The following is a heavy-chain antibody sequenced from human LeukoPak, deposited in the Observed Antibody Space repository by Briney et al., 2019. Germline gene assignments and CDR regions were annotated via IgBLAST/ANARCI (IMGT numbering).Heavy chain of an antibody. CDR1: VGSISSSSYY. J-gene: IGHJ4*02. D-gene: IGHD2-2*03. CDR2: IYYSGST. CDR3: ARLGYCSSTSCYPIDY. Sequence: SETLSLTRTDSVGSISSSSYYWGWIRQPPGEGLEWLGSIYYSGSTYYNPSLKSRVTISVDTSKNQFSLKLSSVTAADTAVYYCARLGYCSSTSCYPIDYWGQGTLVTVSS. V-gene: IGHV4-39*01.